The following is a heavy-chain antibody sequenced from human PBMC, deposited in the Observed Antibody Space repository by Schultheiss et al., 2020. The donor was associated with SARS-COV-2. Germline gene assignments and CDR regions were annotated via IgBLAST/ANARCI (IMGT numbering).Heavy chain of an antibody. J-gene: IGHJ4*02. CDR2: INPSGGST. D-gene: IGHD4-17*01. Sequence: ASVKVSCKASGYTFISYGISWVRQAPGQGLEWMGIINPSGGSTSYAQKFQGRVTMTRDTSISTAYMELSRLRSDDTAVYYCARGSTVTFHYWGQGTLVTVSS. CDR3: ARGSTVTFHY. CDR1: GYTFISYG. V-gene: IGHV1-46*01.